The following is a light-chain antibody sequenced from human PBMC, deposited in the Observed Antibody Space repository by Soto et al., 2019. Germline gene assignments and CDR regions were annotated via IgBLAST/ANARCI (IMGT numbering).Light chain of an antibody. Sequence: QSVLTQPASVSGSPGQSITISCTGSSSDVGAYTSVSWYQQHPGKAPKLMIYEVSNRPSGVSRRFSGSKSGNTASLTISGLXAEDEAHYYCSSYTSDNRDYVFGTGTKVTV. CDR3: SSYTSDNRDYV. J-gene: IGLJ1*01. CDR1: SSDVGAYTS. V-gene: IGLV2-14*01. CDR2: EVS.